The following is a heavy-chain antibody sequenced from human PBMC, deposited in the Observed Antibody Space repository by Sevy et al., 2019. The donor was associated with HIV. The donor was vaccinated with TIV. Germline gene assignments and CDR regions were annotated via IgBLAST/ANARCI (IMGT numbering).Heavy chain of an antibody. D-gene: IGHD3-22*01. V-gene: IGHV3-30-3*01. CDR1: GFTFSSYA. J-gene: IGHJ4*02. Sequence: GGSLRLSCAASGFTFSSYAMLWVRQAPGKGLEWVAVISYDGSNKYYADSVKGRFTISRDNSKNTLYLQMNSLRAEDTAVYYCAREYDSSGYYYYFDYWGQGTLVTISS. CDR3: AREYDSSGYYYYFDY. CDR2: ISYDGSNK.